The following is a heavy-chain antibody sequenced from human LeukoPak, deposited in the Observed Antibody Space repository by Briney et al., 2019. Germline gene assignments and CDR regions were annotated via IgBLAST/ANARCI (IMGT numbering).Heavy chain of an antibody. CDR3: AIHHSGYGHFDY. Sequence: SVKVSCKASAGTFSSYAISWVRQAPGQGLEWMGGIIPIFGTANYAQKCQGRVTITADESTSTAYMELSSLRSEDTAVYYCAIHHSGYGHFDYWGQGTLVTVSS. J-gene: IGHJ4*02. CDR2: IIPIFGTA. D-gene: IGHD5-12*01. CDR1: AGTFSSYA. V-gene: IGHV1-69*13.